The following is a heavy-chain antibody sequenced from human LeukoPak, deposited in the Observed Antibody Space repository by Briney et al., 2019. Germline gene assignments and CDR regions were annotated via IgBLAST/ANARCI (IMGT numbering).Heavy chain of an antibody. V-gene: IGHV1-18*01. Sequence: ASVKVSCKASGYTFTSYGISWVRQAPGQGLEWMGWISAYNGNTNYAQKLQGRVTMTTDTSTSTAYMELRSLRSDDTAVYYCARGSYSSGWPTNFDYWGQGTLVTVSS. J-gene: IGHJ4*02. CDR3: ARGSYSSGWPTNFDY. CDR1: GYTFTSYG. D-gene: IGHD6-19*01. CDR2: ISAYNGNT.